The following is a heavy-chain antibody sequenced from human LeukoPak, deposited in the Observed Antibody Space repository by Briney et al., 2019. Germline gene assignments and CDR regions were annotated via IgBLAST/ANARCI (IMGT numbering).Heavy chain of an antibody. Sequence: PGGSLRLSCAASGFTFSSYEMNWVRQPPGKGLEWIGSIYYSGSTYYNPSLKSRVTISVDTSKNQFSLKLSSVTAADTAVYYCARYPRYGPGPFDYWGQGTLVTVSS. CDR2: IYYSGST. D-gene: IGHD5-18*01. CDR1: GFTFSSYE. J-gene: IGHJ4*02. V-gene: IGHV4-39*01. CDR3: ARYPRYGPGPFDY.